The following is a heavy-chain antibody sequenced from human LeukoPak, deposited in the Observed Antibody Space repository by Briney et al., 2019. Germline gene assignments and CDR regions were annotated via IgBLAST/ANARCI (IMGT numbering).Heavy chain of an antibody. D-gene: IGHD2-2*01. CDR2: INHSGST. J-gene: IGHJ4*02. Sequence: LSLTCAVXGGSFSGYYWSWIRQPPGKGLEWIGEINHSGSTNYNPSLKSRVTISVDTSKNQFSLKLSSVTAADTAVYYCARRIGYCSNTSCYPFDYWGQGTLVTVSS. CDR1: GGSFSGYY. V-gene: IGHV4-34*01. CDR3: ARRIGYCSNTSCYPFDY.